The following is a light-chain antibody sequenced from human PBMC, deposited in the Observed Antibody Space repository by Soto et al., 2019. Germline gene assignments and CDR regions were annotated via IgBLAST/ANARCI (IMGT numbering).Light chain of an antibody. CDR2: RAS. J-gene: IGKJ1*01. V-gene: IGKV3-20*01. Sequence: EIVLTQSPGTLSLSPGETATLSCRASQSINNYFLAWHQQRPGQAPRLLIFRASQRASGIPDRFRGSGSGTDFTLTITRLEPEDFAVYYCPQYTNAHRTFGQGTKVEIK. CDR3: PQYTNAHRT. CDR1: QSINNYF.